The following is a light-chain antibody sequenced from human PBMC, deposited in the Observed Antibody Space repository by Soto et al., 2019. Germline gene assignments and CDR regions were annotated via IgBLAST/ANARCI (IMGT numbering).Light chain of an antibody. Sequence: DIVMTQSPDSLAVSLGERATINCRSSQTLLYTSNNRNYLSWYQHKSGQPPKMIIFWASTRESGVPDRFSGSGSGTNFPLTINNLQPEDVAIYYCQQYFSSPLFTFGPGTRVDIK. J-gene: IGKJ3*01. CDR1: QTLLYTSNNRNY. V-gene: IGKV4-1*01. CDR3: QQYFSSPLFT. CDR2: WAS.